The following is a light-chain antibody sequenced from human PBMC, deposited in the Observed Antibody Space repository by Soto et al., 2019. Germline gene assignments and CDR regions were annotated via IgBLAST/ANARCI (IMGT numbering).Light chain of an antibody. CDR1: QTVGGDY. CDR3: QQYHKSPRT. J-gene: IGKJ1*01. V-gene: IGKV3-20*01. CDR2: GAF. Sequence: EIVLTQSPGTLSLSPGERATLSCRASQTVGGDYLAWYQQKPGQAPRLLIYGAFNRAAGTPDRFSGSGSGTDFTLTITRLEPEDFAVYYCQQYHKSPRTFGQGTNVEV.